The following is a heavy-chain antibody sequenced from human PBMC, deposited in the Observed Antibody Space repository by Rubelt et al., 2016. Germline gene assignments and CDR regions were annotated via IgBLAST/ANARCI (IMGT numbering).Heavy chain of an antibody. CDR2: INHSGST. D-gene: IGHD6-6*01. V-gene: IGHV4-34*01. Sequence: QVQLQQWGAGLLKPSETLSLTCAVYGGSFSGYYWSWIRQPPGKGLEWIGEINHSGSTNYNPSLKSRVTISVETSKNQCSLKLSSVTAADTAVYYCAIRSIAARHYRDYWGQGTLVTVSS. CDR3: AIRSIAARHYRDY. CDR1: GGSFSGYY. J-gene: IGHJ4*02.